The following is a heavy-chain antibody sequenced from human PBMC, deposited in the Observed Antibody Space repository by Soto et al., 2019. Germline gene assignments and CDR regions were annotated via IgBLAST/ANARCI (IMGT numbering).Heavy chain of an antibody. D-gene: IGHD2-21*01. CDR1: GLTFRSYW. Sequence: EVQLVESGGGLVQPGESLRLSCAASGLTFRSYWMHWVRQPPGKGLVWVSRINTDGSVAMYVDSVKGRFTISRDNAKNTLYLHMNRLRAEDTAVYYCVRDMQLWRLDSWGKGTLVTVSS. CDR2: INTDGSVA. J-gene: IGHJ4*02. V-gene: IGHV3-74*03. CDR3: VRDMQLWRLDS.